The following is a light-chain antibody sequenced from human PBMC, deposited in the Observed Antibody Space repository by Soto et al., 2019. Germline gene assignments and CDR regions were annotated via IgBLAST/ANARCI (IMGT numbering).Light chain of an antibody. CDR2: KAS. Sequence: DIQVTQSPSTLSASVGDRVTITCRASESISRWLVWYQQKPGKAPKLLIYKASSLESGVPSRFSGSGSGTEFTLTINSLQADDFATYYCQQHNSFSITFGQGTRLEIK. CDR1: ESISRW. V-gene: IGKV1-5*03. CDR3: QQHNSFSIT. J-gene: IGKJ5*01.